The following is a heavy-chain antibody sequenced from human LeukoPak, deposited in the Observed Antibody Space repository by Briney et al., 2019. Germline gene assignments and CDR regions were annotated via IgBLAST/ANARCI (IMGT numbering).Heavy chain of an antibody. CDR2: IIPIFGTA. D-gene: IGHD2-21*02. V-gene: IGHV1-69*13. Sequence: ASVTVSCKASGGTFSSYAISWVRQAPGQGLEWMGGIIPIFGTANYAQKFQGRVTITADESTSTAYMELSSLRSEDTAVYYCARDRAYCGGDCYPGSPYYYFDYWGQGTLVTVSS. J-gene: IGHJ4*02. CDR3: ARDRAYCGGDCYPGSPYYYFDY. CDR1: GGTFSSYA.